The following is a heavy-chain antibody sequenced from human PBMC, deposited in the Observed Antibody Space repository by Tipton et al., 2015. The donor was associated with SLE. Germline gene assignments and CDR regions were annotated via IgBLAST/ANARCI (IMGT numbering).Heavy chain of an antibody. Sequence: LRLSCATSGFTFGDYALNWVRQAPGKGLEWIGSISYSGSTYYSLSLKARVSISLDTSKNQFSLRLISMTAADTATYYCARSVLAYRSGGFDYWGQGTLVTVSS. CDR3: ARSVLAYRSGGFDY. CDR1: GFTFGDYA. D-gene: IGHD2-15*01. CDR2: ISYSGST. J-gene: IGHJ4*02. V-gene: IGHV4-38-2*01.